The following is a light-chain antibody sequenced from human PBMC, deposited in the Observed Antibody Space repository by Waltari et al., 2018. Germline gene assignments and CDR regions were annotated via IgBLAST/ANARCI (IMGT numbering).Light chain of an antibody. CDR1: QNIDRW. CDR3: QEYRTYRT. V-gene: IGKV1-5*03. Sequence: DIQMTQSPSTLSASVGERVTLTCRASQNIDRWLAWYQQKPGKVPKLLIYKTSSLESGVASRFSGSGYGTEFTLTISSLQPDDFATYYCQEYRTYRTFGQGTKVEIK. CDR2: KTS. J-gene: IGKJ1*01.